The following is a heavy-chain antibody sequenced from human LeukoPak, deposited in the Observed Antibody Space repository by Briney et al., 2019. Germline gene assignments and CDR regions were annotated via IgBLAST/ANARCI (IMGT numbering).Heavy chain of an antibody. V-gene: IGHV3-30*03. J-gene: IGHJ4*02. CDR1: GFTFSSSV. CDR2: ISYDGRDK. D-gene: IGHD1-7*01. Sequence: PGGSLRLSCAASGFTFSSSVMHWVRQAPGKGLEWVAAISYDGRDKYFADSVKGRFTISRDNSKNTVDLQVNGLRAEDTAVYYCARETGNYHFDFWGQGTLVTVSA. CDR3: ARETGNYHFDF.